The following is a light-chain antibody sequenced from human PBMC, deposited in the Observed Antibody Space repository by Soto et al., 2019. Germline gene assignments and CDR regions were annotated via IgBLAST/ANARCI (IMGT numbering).Light chain of an antibody. CDR3: SSYAGSNNFPYV. V-gene: IGLV2-8*01. CDR1: SSDIGSCNC. CDR2: EVN. Sequence: QSVLTQPPSASGSPGQSVTISCTGTSSDIGSCNCVSWYQQYPGKAPKLMIYEVNKRPSGVPDRFSGSKSGNTASLTVSGLQVEDEADYYCSSYAGSNNFPYVSGTGTKVTVL. J-gene: IGLJ1*01.